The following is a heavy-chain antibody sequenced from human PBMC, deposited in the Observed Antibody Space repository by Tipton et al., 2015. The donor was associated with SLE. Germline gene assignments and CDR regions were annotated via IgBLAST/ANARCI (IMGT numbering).Heavy chain of an antibody. CDR1: GFTFSIYS. J-gene: IGHJ6*03. CDR3: ARAGIPPYYYYYMDV. Sequence: GSLRLSCAASGFTFSIYSMNWVRQPPGKGLEWVSLISSTSTYIYYADSVKGRFTISRDNAKNSLYLQMNSLRAEDTAVYYCARAGIPPYYYYYMDVWGKGTAVTVSS. CDR2: ISSTSTYI. D-gene: IGHD6-13*01. V-gene: IGHV3-21*04.